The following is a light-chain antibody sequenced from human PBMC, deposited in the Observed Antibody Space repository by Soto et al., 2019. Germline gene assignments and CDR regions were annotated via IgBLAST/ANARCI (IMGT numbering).Light chain of an antibody. Sequence: QSALTQPASVSGSPGQSITISCTGTSSDVGAYDFVSWYQHSPGKAPKLVTFDVTHRPPGISDRFSGSKSANTASLTISGLQAADEAFDYCSSYTTRSTLVFGGGTKLTFL. CDR1: SSDVGAYDF. CDR2: DVT. CDR3: SSYTTRSTLV. V-gene: IGLV2-14*01. J-gene: IGLJ2*01.